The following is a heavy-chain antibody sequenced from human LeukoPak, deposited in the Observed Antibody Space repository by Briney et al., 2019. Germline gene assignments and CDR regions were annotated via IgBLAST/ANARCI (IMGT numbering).Heavy chain of an antibody. V-gene: IGHV3-21*01. D-gene: IGHD5-24*01. CDR2: ISSSSSYI. CDR3: ARDGRMATTDTEQFDY. J-gene: IGHJ4*02. CDR1: GFTFSSYS. Sequence: GGSLRLSCAASGFTFSSYSMNWVRQAPGKGLEWVSSISSSSSYIYYADSVKGRFTISRDNAKNSLYLQMNSLRAEDTAVYYCARDGRMATTDTEQFDYWGQGTLVTVSS.